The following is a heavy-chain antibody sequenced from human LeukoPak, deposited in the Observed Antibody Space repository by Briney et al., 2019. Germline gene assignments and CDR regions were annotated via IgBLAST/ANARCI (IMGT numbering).Heavy chain of an antibody. CDR3: ATQETYYDTRGYYYFDY. Sequence: SETLSLTCTVSGGSISSSSYHWGWIRQPPGKGLEWVGSMYYSGSTYKKTSLKSRVTISVDTSKNQFSLKLSSVTAADTAVYYCATQETYYDTRGYYYFDYWGQGTLVTVSS. D-gene: IGHD3-22*01. CDR2: MYYSGST. J-gene: IGHJ4*02. V-gene: IGHV4-39*01. CDR1: GGSISSSSYH.